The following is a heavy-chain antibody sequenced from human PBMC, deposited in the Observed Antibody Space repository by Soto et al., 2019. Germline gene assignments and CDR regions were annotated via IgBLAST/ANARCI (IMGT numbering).Heavy chain of an antibody. J-gene: IGHJ3*02. V-gene: IGHV1-58*01. CDR2: IVVGSGNT. Sequence: QMQLVQSGPEVKKPGTSVKVSCKASGFTFTSSAVQWVRQARGQRLEWIGWIVVGSGNTNYAQKFQERVTITSDMSTSTAYMELSSLRSEDTAVYYCAAAPYYYDSSGYAFDIWGQGTMVTVSS. CDR1: GFTFTSSA. D-gene: IGHD3-22*01. CDR3: AAAPYYYDSSGYAFDI.